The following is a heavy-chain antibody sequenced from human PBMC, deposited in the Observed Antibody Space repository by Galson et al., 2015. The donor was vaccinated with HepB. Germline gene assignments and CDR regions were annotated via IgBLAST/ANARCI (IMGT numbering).Heavy chain of an antibody. Sequence: CAISGDSVSSNSAAWNWIRQSPSRGLEWLGRTYYRSKWYNDYAVSVKSRITINPDTSKNQFSLQLNSVTPEDTAVYYCAGDCCAVGPYYYYGMDVWGQGTTVTVSS. V-gene: IGHV6-1*01. CDR2: TYYRSKWYN. D-gene: IGHD1-26*01. J-gene: IGHJ6*02. CDR3: AGDCCAVGPYYYYGMDV. CDR1: GDSVSSNSAA.